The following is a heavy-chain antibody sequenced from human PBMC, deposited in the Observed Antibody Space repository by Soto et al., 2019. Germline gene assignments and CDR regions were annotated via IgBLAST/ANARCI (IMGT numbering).Heavy chain of an antibody. Sequence: QVQLVQSGAEVKKPGSSVKVSCKASGGTFSSYAISWVRQAPGQGLEWMGGIIPIFGTANYAQKFQGRVTITADESTSTAYMELSSLRSEDTAVYYCARDITMVRGVGDYYYYGMDVWGQGTTVTVSS. CDR1: GGTFSSYA. V-gene: IGHV1-69*01. CDR2: IIPIFGTA. D-gene: IGHD3-10*01. J-gene: IGHJ6*02. CDR3: ARDITMVRGVGDYYYYGMDV.